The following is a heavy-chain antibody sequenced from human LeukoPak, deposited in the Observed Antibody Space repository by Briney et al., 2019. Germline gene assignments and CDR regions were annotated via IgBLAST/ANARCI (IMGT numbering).Heavy chain of an antibody. Sequence: SETLSLTCTVSGGSISSGDYYWSWIRQPPGKGLEWIGYIYYSGSTYYNPSLKSRVTISVDTSKNQFSLKLSSVTAADTAVYYCARAQVLRYFDWPHGGFDPWGQGTLVTVSS. J-gene: IGHJ5*02. CDR2: IYYSGST. CDR1: GGSISSGDYY. V-gene: IGHV4-30-4*01. CDR3: ARAQVLRYFDWPHGGFDP. D-gene: IGHD3-9*01.